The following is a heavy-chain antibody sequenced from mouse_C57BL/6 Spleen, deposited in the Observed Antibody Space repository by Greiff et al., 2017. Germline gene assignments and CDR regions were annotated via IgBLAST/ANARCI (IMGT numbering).Heavy chain of an antibody. V-gene: IGHV1-50*01. CDR3: ARGGLRQGFDY. CDR2: IDPSDSYT. Sequence: VQLQQPGAELVKPGASVKLSCKASGYTFTSYWMQWVKQRPGQGLEWIGEIDPSDSYTNYNQKFKGKATLTVDTSSSTAYMKLSSLTSVDSAVYYCARGGLRQGFDYWGQGTTLTVSS. CDR1: GYTFTSYW. D-gene: IGHD2-4*01. J-gene: IGHJ2*01.